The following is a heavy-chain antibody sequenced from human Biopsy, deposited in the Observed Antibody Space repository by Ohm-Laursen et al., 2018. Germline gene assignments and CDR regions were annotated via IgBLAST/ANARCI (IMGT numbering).Heavy chain of an antibody. CDR2: IYTSGSP. J-gene: IGHJ3*02. CDR3: ARGTGRYYVYGAFDI. V-gene: IGHV4-4*07. CDR1: GDSINNYY. D-gene: IGHD1-26*01. Sequence: GTLSLTCTVSGDSINNYYWSWIRQPAGKGLGWIGRIYTSGSPNYNLSLESRFTMSVDTSKNQFSLNLRSVTAADTAVYYCARGTGRYYVYGAFDIWGQGTVVTVSS.